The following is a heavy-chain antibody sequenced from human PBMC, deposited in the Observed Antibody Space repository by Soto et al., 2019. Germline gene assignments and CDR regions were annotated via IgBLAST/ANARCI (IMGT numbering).Heavy chain of an antibody. V-gene: IGHV4-30-4*01. CDR3: ARVPGP. Sequence: PSETLSLTCTVSGGSISSGNYYWSWIRQPPGKGLEWIGFMSYSGSSYYNPSLKSRVSISIDRSQNQLSLKLSSVTAADTAVYYCARVPGPWGQGTLVTVSS. CDR1: GGSISSGNYY. CDR2: MSYSGSS. J-gene: IGHJ5*02.